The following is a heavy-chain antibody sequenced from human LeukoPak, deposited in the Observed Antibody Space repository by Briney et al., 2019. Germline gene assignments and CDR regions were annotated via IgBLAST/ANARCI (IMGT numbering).Heavy chain of an antibody. CDR2: IIPIFGTA. Sequence: SVKVSCKASGGTFSGYAISWVRQAPGQGLEWMGGIIPIFGTANYAQKFQGRVTITADESTSTAYMELSSLRSEDTAVYYCARERAAAGTSFDYWGQGTLVTVSS. V-gene: IGHV1-69*13. D-gene: IGHD6-13*01. CDR3: ARERAAAGTSFDY. CDR1: GGTFSGYA. J-gene: IGHJ4*02.